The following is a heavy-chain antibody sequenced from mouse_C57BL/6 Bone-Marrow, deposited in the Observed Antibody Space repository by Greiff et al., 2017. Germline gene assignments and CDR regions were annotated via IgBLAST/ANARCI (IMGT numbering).Heavy chain of an antibody. D-gene: IGHD1-1*01. Sequence: VQRVESGAELVKPGASVKISCKASGYAFSSYWMNWVKQRPGKGLEWIGQIYPGDGDTNYNGKFKGKATLTADKSSSTAYMQLSSLTSEDSAVYFCARGGYGSSDWYFDVWGTGTTVTVSS. J-gene: IGHJ1*03. V-gene: IGHV1-80*01. CDR1: GYAFSSYW. CDR3: ARGGYGSSDWYFDV. CDR2: IYPGDGDT.